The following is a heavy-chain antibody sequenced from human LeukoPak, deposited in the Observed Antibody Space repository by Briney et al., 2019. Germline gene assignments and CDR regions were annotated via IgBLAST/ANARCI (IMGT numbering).Heavy chain of an antibody. CDR1: GFTFSSYA. Sequence: GGSLRLSCAASGFTFSSYAMSWVRQAPGKGLEWVSAISGSGGSTYYADSVKGRFTISRDSSKNTLYLQMNSLRAEDTAVYYCAKVPGVRGYYYYGMDVWGQGTTVTVSS. CDR3: AKVPGVRGYYYYGMDV. CDR2: ISGSGGST. J-gene: IGHJ6*02. D-gene: IGHD3-10*01. V-gene: IGHV3-23*01.